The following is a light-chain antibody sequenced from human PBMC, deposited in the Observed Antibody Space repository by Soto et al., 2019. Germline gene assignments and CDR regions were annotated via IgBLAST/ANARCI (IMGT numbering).Light chain of an antibody. V-gene: IGLV2-14*01. Sequence: QSVLTQPASVSGSPGQSITISCTGTNSYVGGYNYVAWYQQHAGKAPKLMMYDVSKRPSGASNRFSGSKSGNTASLTISGLQAEDEADYYCSSYAGSSTVFGTGTKLTVL. J-gene: IGLJ1*01. CDR1: NSYVGGYNY. CDR2: DVS. CDR3: SSYAGSSTV.